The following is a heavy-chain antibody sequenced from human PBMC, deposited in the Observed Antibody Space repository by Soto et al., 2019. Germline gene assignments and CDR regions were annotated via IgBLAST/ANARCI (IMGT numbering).Heavy chain of an antibody. Sequence: GASVKVSCKASGGTFSSYAISWVRQAPGQGLEWMGGIIPIFGTANYAQKFQGRVTITADESTGTAYMELSSLRSEDTAVYYCAVPETINYYDSSGYPHDAFDIWGQGTMVTVSS. CDR3: AVPETINYYDSSGYPHDAFDI. V-gene: IGHV1-69*13. D-gene: IGHD3-22*01. CDR2: IIPIFGTA. J-gene: IGHJ3*02. CDR1: GGTFSSYA.